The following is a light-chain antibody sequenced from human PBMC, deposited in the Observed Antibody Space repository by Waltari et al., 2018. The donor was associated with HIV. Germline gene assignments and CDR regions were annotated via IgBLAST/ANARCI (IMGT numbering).Light chain of an antibody. J-gene: IGKJ1*01. CDR2: AAS. Sequence: DIQMTQFPSSLSASVGDRVTITCRASQSISSYLNWYQQKPGKAPKLLIYAASSWQSGVPSRFSGSGSGTDFTLTISSLQPEDVAAYYCQQSYSTPRTFGQGTKVEIK. CDR3: QQSYSTPRT. V-gene: IGKV1-39*01. CDR1: QSISSY.